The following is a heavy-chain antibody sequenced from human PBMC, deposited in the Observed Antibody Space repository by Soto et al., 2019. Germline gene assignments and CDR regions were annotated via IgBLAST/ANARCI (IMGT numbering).Heavy chain of an antibody. CDR2: IGTAGDT. J-gene: IGHJ3*01. V-gene: IGHV3-13*01. CDR1: GFTFSSFD. Sequence: EVQLVESGGGLVQPGGSLRLSCAASGFTFSSFDMHWVRQPTGKGLEWVSAIGTAGDTYYPGSVKGRFTISRDNAKNSLHLQKNSLRAGDTAVYYCAREARVFGKAFDVWGQGTMVTVSS. D-gene: IGHD3-3*01. CDR3: AREARVFGKAFDV.